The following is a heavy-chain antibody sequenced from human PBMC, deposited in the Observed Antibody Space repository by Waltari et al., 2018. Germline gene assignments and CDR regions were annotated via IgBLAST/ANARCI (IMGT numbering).Heavy chain of an antibody. CDR2: IWYDGSNK. Sequence: QVQLVESGGGVVQPGRSLRLSCAASGFTFSSYGMHWVRQAPGKGVEWVAVIWYDGSNKYYADSVKGRFTISRDNSKNTLYLQMNSLRAEDTAVYYCARDPDYYDSSGYLDYWGQGTLVTVSS. J-gene: IGHJ4*02. CDR1: GFTFSSYG. D-gene: IGHD3-22*01. V-gene: IGHV3-33*01. CDR3: ARDPDYYDSSGYLDY.